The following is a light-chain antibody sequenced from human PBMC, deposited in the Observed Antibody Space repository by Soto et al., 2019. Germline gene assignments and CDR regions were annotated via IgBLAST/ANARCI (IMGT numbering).Light chain of an antibody. CDR3: QQYGSSPRT. J-gene: IGKJ1*01. CDR1: QSVSSSY. CDR2: AAS. V-gene: IGKV3-20*01. Sequence: DIVLTQSPGTLSLSPGERATLSCRASQSVSSSYLAWYQQKPGQAPRLLIYAASSRATGIPDRFSGSGSGTHFTLTISRLEPEDSAVYYCQQYGSSPRTFGQGTKVEIK.